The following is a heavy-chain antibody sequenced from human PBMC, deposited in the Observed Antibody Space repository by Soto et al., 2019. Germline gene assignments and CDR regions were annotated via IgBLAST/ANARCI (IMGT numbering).Heavy chain of an antibody. Sequence: GASVKVSCKASGYTFTTNSIHWVRQAPGQGLEWMGWINTGNGDTKFSQNFQGRVTITRDTSASTAYMELSSLRSEDTAVYYCARDNSWAEFWGQGTLVTVSS. CDR1: GYTFTTNS. V-gene: IGHV1-3*04. D-gene: IGHD6-13*01. CDR2: INTGNGDT. CDR3: ARDNSWAEF. J-gene: IGHJ1*01.